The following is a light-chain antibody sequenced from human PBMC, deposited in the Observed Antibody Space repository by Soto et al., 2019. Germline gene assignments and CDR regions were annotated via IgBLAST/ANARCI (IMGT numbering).Light chain of an antibody. J-gene: IGKJ4*01. CDR2: GAS. CDR3: HQYASSPLT. CDR1: QTVGRNY. V-gene: IGKV3-20*01. Sequence: EIVLTQSPGTLSVSPGERATLSCRASQTVGRNYLAWYQQKPGQAPRLLIYGASSRATVIPDKFSGSGSGTDFTLTISRLEPEDFAVYYCHQYASSPLTFGGGTKVETK.